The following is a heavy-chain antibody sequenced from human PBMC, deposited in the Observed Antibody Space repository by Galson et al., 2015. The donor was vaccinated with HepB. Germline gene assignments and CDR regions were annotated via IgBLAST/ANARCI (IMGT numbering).Heavy chain of an antibody. CDR2: IRSKAYGGTT. CDR3: TSLTWIQLWPYPHY. CDR1: GFTFGDYA. D-gene: IGHD5-18*01. J-gene: IGHJ4*02. Sequence: FLRLSCAASGFTFGDYAMSWFRQAPGKGLEWVGFIRSKAYGGTTEYAASVKGRFTISRDDSKSIAYLQMNSLKTEDTAVYYCTSLTWIQLWPYPHYWGQGTLVTVSS. V-gene: IGHV3-49*03.